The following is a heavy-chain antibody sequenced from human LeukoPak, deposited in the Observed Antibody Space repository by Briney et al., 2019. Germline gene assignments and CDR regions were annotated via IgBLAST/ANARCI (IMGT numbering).Heavy chain of an antibody. D-gene: IGHD3-9*01. CDR3: ARAPLRYFDWLFRTHYYYYYMDV. V-gene: IGHV1-2*02. J-gene: IGHJ6*03. CDR1: GYTFTGYY. Sequence: ASVKVSCNASGYTFTGYYMHWVRQAPGQGLEWMGWINPNSGGTNYAQKFQGRVTMTRDTSISTAYMELSRLRSDDTAVYYCARAPLRYFDWLFRTHYYYYYMDVWGKGTTVTISS. CDR2: INPNSGGT.